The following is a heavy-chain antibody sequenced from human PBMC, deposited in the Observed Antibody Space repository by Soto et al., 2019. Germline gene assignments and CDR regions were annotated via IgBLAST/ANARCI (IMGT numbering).Heavy chain of an antibody. D-gene: IGHD3-9*01. V-gene: IGHV4-34*01. J-gene: IGHJ6*02. Sequence: PSETLSLTCAVYGGSFSGYYWSWIRQPPGKGLEWIGEINHSGSTNYNPSLKSRVTISVDTSKNQFSLKLSSVTAADTAVYYCARGTTLYDILTGYYYYYGMDVWGQGTTVTVSS. CDR3: ARGTTLYDILTGYYYYYGMDV. CDR1: GGSFSGYY. CDR2: INHSGST.